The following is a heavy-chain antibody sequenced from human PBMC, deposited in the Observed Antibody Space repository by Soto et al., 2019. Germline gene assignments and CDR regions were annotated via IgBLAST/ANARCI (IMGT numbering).Heavy chain of an antibody. CDR1: GLPHINFA. V-gene: IGHV3-23*01. CDR3: AKDPNSSSWYWFDP. CDR2: IYGSGRGI. J-gene: IGHJ5*02. Sequence: PWGSLRLSCSASGLPHINFAMMCGRHSPWKGLECVSGIYGSGRGIEYADSVKGRFTISRDNSKNTLYLQMNSLRAEDTAVYYCAKDPNSSSWYWFDPWGQGTLVTVSS. D-gene: IGHD6-13*01.